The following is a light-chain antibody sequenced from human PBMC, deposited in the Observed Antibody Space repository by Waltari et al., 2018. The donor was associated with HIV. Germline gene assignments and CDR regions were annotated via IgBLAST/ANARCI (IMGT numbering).Light chain of an antibody. CDR3: QQYYSTLWT. CDR2: WAS. CDR1: QSVLYSSNNKNY. J-gene: IGKJ1*01. V-gene: IGKV4-1*01. Sequence: DIVMTQSPDSLAVSLGERATINCKSSQSVLYSSNNKNYLAWYQQKPGQSPKLLSYWASTRESGVPDRFSGSGSGTDFTLTISSLQAEDVAVYYCQQYYSTLWTFGQGTKVEIK.